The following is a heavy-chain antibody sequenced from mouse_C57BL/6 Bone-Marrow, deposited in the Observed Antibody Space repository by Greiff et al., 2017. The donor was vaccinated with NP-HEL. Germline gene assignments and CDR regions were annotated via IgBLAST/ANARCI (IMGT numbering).Heavy chain of an antibody. CDR3: ASSWLPWVDY. Sequence: EVQGVESGPELVKPGASVKISCKASGYSFTGYYMNWVKQSPEKSLEWIGVINPSTGGTTYNQKFKAKATLTVDKSSSTASMQLKSLTSEDSAVYYCASSWLPWVDYGGRGTSATVTA. D-gene: IGHD2-2*01. CDR1: GYSFTGYY. CDR2: INPSTGGT. V-gene: IGHV1-42*01. J-gene: IGHJ4*01.